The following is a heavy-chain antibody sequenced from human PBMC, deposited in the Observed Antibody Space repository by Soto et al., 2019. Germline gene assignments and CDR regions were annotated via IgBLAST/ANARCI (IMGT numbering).Heavy chain of an antibody. CDR2: ISWNSGII. V-gene: IGHV3-9*01. D-gene: IGHD5-18*01. Sequence: EVQLVESGGGLVQPGRSLRLSCAASGFTFDDYAMHWVRQAPGKCLEWVSGISWNSGIIDYADSVKGRFTISRDNAKNSLYLQMNSLRAEDTALYYCAKGYSYGVLEPLGYWGQGTLVTVSS. CDR1: GFTFDDYA. CDR3: AKGYSYGVLEPLGY. J-gene: IGHJ4*02.